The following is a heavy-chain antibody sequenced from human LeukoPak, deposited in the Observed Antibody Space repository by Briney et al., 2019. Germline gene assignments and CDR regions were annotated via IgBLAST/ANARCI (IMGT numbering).Heavy chain of an antibody. CDR3: ARVRSSNNWEAWFVP. V-gene: IGHV1-8*01. J-gene: IGHJ5*02. D-gene: IGHD1-1*01. Sequence: GASVKVSCKASGYTFTSYDINWVRQATGQGLEWMGWMNPNSGNTGYAQKFQGRVTMTRNTSISTAYMELSSLRSEDTAVYYCARVRSSNNWEAWFVPWGQGTLVTVSS. CDR1: GYTFTSYD. CDR2: MNPNSGNT.